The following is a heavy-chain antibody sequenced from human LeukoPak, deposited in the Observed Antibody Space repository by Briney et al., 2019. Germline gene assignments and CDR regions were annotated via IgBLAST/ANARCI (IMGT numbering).Heavy chain of an antibody. J-gene: IGHJ4*02. CDR3: ASGEVADLDY. CDR1: GYTFTGYY. V-gene: IGHV1-18*04. CDR2: ISAYNGNT. Sequence: ASVKVSCKASGYTFTGYYMHWVRQAPGQGLEWMGWISAYNGNTNYAQKLQGRVTMTTDTSTSTAYMELRSLRSDDTAVYYCASGEVADLDYWGQGTLVTVSS.